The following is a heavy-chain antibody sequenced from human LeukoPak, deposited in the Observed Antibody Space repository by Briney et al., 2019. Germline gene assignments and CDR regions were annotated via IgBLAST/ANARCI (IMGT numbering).Heavy chain of an antibody. D-gene: IGHD1-1*01. CDR3: ACDLVRRNGAFDL. CDR1: GFTFSNYG. J-gene: IGHJ3*01. CDR2: INTDGSST. V-gene: IGHV3-74*01. Sequence: PGGSLRLSCTASGFTFSNYGMHWVGQAPGKGRVWVSRINTDGSSTSYDDSVKGRFTITRDNANNTMYLHMNSLSADDAAVYYCACDLVRRNGAFDLWGQGTMVTVSS.